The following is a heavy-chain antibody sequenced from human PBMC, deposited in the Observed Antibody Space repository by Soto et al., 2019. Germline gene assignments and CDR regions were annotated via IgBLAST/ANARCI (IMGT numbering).Heavy chain of an antibody. CDR3: ARSVFP. Sequence: QVQLQESGPGLVTPSQTLSLTCTVSGGSISSGGYYWNWIRQHPGKGLEWIGYNYYSGSTYYNPSLTSRVSISVDTSKTHCSLKLTFVTAADTAVYSCARSVFPWGRGTLVTVSS. CDR1: GGSISSGGYY. J-gene: IGHJ5*02. V-gene: IGHV4-31*03. CDR2: NYYSGST.